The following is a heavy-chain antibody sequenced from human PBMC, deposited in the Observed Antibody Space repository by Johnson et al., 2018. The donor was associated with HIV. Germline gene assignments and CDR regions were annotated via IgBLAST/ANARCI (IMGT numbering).Heavy chain of an antibody. CDR1: GFTFSSYG. J-gene: IGHJ3*02. Sequence: MLLVESGGGVVPPGRSLRLSCAASGFTFSSYGMHWVRQAPGKGLEWLAVISYDGSNKYYADSVKGRFTISRANSKNTLYLQINSLRAEDTAVDYCAKDGGARGSSWYEGVVDIWGQGTMVTVSS. V-gene: IGHV3-30*18. CDR3: AKDGGARGSSWYEGVVDI. D-gene: IGHD6-13*01. CDR2: ISYDGSNK.